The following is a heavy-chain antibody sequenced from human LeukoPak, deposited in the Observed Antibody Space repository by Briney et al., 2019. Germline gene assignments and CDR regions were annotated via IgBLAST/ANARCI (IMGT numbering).Heavy chain of an antibody. CDR3: ARAPSKYDFWSGYHYYYMDV. J-gene: IGHJ6*03. Sequence: PGGSLRLSCAASGFTFSSYAMHWVRQAPGKGLEWVSSISSSSSYIYYADSVKGRFTISRDNAKNSLYLQMNSLRAEDTAVYYCARAPSKYDFWSGYHYYYMDVWGKGTTVTVSS. CDR2: ISSSSSYI. D-gene: IGHD3-3*01. CDR1: GFTFSSYA. V-gene: IGHV3-21*01.